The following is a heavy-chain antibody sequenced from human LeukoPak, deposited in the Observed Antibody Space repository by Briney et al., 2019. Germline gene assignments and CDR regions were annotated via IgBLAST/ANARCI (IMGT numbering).Heavy chain of an antibody. V-gene: IGHV3-30*04. CDR2: MSSDGSRR. CDR1: GFTLSDFA. J-gene: IGHJ4*02. D-gene: IGHD1-26*01. Sequence: GRSLRLSCAASGFTLSDFAMHGVRRAPGKGLEWVAFMSSDGSRRYFADSVRGRFTTSRDTSKNTLYLEMNSLRVEDAAFYYCGRDKIGNYCIDYWGQGTLVTVDS. CDR3: GRDKIGNYCIDY.